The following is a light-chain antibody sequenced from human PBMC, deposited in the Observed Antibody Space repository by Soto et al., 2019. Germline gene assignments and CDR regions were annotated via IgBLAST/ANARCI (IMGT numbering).Light chain of an antibody. CDR1: SSNIGTNY. CDR2: RNN. J-gene: IGLJ1*01. Sequence: QSVLTQPPSASGTPGQRVTISCSGSSSNIGTNYVYWYQQLPGTAPKLLIYRNNQRPSGVPDRFSGSKSGTSASLAISGLQSEDEADYYCATWDDSLGGYVFGTGTNVTVL. CDR3: ATWDDSLGGYV. V-gene: IGLV1-47*01.